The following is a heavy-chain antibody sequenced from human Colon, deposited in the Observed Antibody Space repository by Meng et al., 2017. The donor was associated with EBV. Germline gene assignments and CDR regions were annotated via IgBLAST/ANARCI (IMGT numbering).Heavy chain of an antibody. D-gene: IGHD6-13*01. J-gene: IGHJ5*02. Sequence: QVQLVQSVADVEKPGASMKVSCKASGYTFTSYTIHWVRQAPGQSLAWMGWIKSANGDAKYSQKFQGRLTLTRDTSASTAYLELSSLTFEDTAVYYCARGTGSSWFDPWGQGTLVTVSS. V-gene: IGHV1-3*01. CDR3: ARGTGSSWFDP. CDR1: GYTFTSYT. CDR2: IKSANGDA.